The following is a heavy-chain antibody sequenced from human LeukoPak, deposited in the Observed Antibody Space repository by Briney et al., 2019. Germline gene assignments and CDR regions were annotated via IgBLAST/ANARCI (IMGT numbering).Heavy chain of an antibody. D-gene: IGHD2-2*01. V-gene: IGHV4-38-2*02. CDR2: IYYSGST. Sequence: PSETLSLTCTVSGYSISSGYYWGCLRQPPGKGLEWIGSIYYSGSTYYNPSLKSRVTISVDTSKNQVSLKLSSVTAADTAVYYCASEYIVVVPAAIRFDPWGQGTLVTVSS. CDR3: ASEYIVVVPAAIRFDP. J-gene: IGHJ5*02. CDR1: GYSISSGYY.